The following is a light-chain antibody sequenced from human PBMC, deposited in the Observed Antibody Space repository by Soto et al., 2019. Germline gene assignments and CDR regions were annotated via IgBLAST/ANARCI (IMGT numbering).Light chain of an antibody. Sequence: DTLMTQSPDSLAVSLGERATINCKSSQSVFYSSKTRSYLAWYQQKPGQPPKLLIYWASTRESVVPDRFSGSGSWTNFTLNISSLQADDVAGYYCQQYYSTPYTFGQGTKLEIK. J-gene: IGKJ2*01. CDR2: WAS. CDR3: QQYYSTPYT. V-gene: IGKV4-1*01. CDR1: QSVFYSSKTRSY.